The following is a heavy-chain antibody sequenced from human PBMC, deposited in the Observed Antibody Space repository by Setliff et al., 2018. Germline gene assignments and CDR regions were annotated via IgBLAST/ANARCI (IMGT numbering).Heavy chain of an antibody. V-gene: IGHV4-59*08. Sequence: KASETLSLTCNVSGGSISSDYWSWTRQPPGKALEWIGYFYHSASSNYNPSLKGRVTMSADTSKNQLYLSLTSVSVADTAMYYCARSHYYASGNSHYYYMDVWGKGTAVTVS. CDR1: GGSISSDY. D-gene: IGHD3-10*01. CDR3: ARSHYYASGNSHYYYMDV. J-gene: IGHJ6*03. CDR2: FYHSASS.